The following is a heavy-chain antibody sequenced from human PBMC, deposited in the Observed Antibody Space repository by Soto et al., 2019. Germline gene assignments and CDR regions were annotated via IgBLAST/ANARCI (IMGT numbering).Heavy chain of an antibody. V-gene: IGHV4-30-2*06. D-gene: IGHD6-6*01. CDR3: VRESVASGPNYFDT. Sequence: LSLTCSVSGGTITSGRSSWNWIRQSPGKGLEWIAYIYHSGSTYYNPSLKSRVTISVDRSENQFSLKLTSVTAADTAVYYCVRESVASGPNYFDTWGPGTLVTVSS. CDR1: GGTITSGRSS. CDR2: IYHSGST. J-gene: IGHJ5*02.